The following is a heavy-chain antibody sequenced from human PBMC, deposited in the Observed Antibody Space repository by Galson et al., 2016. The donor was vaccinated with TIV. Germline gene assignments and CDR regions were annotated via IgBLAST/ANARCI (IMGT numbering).Heavy chain of an antibody. D-gene: IGHD6-19*01. CDR1: GFTFSAYA. J-gene: IGHJ4*02. V-gene: IGHV3-23*01. Sequence: SLRLSCAASGFTFSAYAVNWVRQAPGKGLEWVSGIGGIGTSPYYAGSVKGRFPISRDNSRNTLYLQMNSLRAEDTALYYCAKDAQWLPAAYFDYWGQGILVTVSS. CDR2: IGGIGTSP. CDR3: AKDAQWLPAAYFDY.